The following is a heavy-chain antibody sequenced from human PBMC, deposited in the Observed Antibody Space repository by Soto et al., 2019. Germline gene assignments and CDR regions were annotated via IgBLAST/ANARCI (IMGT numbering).Heavy chain of an antibody. V-gene: IGHV3-64D*06. CDR3: VKDRYYYDSSAYRSAY. J-gene: IGHJ4*02. CDR2: IYSNGGST. CDR1: GFTFSNYA. Sequence: GGALRLSCSASGFTFSNYAMHWVRQAPGKGLEYVSAIYSNGGSTFYADSVRGRFTISRDNSKNTLYLQMSSLRAEDTAVYYCVKDRYYYDSSAYRSAYWGQGTLVTVSS. D-gene: IGHD3-22*01.